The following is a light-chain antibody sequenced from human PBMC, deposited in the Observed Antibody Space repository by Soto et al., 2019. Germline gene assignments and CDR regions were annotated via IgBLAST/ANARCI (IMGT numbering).Light chain of an antibody. V-gene: IGLV2-23*02. CDR2: EVS. J-gene: IGLJ1*01. CDR1: SSDVGSYNL. Sequence: LTQPASVSGSPGQSITISCTGTSSDVGSYNLVSWYQQHPGKAPKLMIYEVSKRPSGVSNRFSGSKSGNTASLTISGLQAEDEADYYCCSYAGSSTFYVSGTGTEVTVL. CDR3: CSYAGSSTFYV.